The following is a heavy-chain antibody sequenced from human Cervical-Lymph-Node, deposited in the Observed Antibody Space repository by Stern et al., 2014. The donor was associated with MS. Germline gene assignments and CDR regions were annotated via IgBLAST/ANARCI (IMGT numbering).Heavy chain of an antibody. CDR3: AKLSHGSGRDS. D-gene: IGHD3-10*01. CDR1: GYTFSGYY. J-gene: IGHJ4*02. Sequence: QVQLVQSGAEVKKPGASVKVSCKASGYTFSGYYMHWVRQAPGQGLEWMGWINPNTGGTNYAQKFRDRVTLTTDTSITTVYMELSRLRSDDTAVYYCAKLSHGSGRDSWGQGTLVTVSS. CDR2: INPNTGGT. V-gene: IGHV1-2*02.